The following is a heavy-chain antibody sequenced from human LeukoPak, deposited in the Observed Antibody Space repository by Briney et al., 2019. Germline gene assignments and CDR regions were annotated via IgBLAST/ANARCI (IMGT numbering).Heavy chain of an antibody. V-gene: IGHV3-21*01. D-gene: IGHD6-19*01. CDR3: ARDQLKRYSSGWYW. CDR1: GFTFSSYS. CDR2: ISSSSYI. J-gene: IGHJ4*02. Sequence: GGSLRLSCAASGFTFSSYSMNWVRQAPGKGLEWVSSISSSSYIYYADSVKGRFTISRDNAKNSLYLQMNSLRAEDTAVYYCARDQLKRYSSGWYWWGQGTLVTVSS.